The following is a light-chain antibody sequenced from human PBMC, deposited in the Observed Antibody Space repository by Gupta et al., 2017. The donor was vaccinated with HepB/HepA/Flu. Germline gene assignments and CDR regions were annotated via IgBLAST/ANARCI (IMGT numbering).Light chain of an antibody. CDR3: STWDSTLSAVV. Sequence: QPGLTQPPSVSKGLRHTATLTRLRNINNVGNQGAAWLQQHQGHPPKLLSYRNNNRPSGISERFSASTSGNTASLTITGLLPEDEADYYCSTWDSTLSAVVFGGGTKLTVL. V-gene: IGLV10-54*04. J-gene: IGLJ2*01. CDR1: INNVGNQG. CDR2: RNN.